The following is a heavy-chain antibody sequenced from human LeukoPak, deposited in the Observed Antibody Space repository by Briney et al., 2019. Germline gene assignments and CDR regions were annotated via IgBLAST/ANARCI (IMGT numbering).Heavy chain of an antibody. CDR3: ARGRKYTSGYRVTELGSGYSDY. CDR2: IYTSGSTINNPSLKNT. Sequence: SETLSLTCTVSGDSISSGSYYWTWIRQPAGKGLEWIGRIYTSGSTINNPSLKNTNYNPTLKSRVSMSVDTSKNQFSLKLSSVTAADTAVYYCARGRKYTSGYRVTELGSGYSDYWGQGTLVTVSS. CDR1: GDSISSGSYY. J-gene: IGHJ4*02. V-gene: IGHV4-61*02. D-gene: IGHD5-18*01.